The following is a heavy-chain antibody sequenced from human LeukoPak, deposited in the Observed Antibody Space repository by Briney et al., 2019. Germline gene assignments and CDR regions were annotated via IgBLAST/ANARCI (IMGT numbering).Heavy chain of an antibody. CDR2: IIPIFGTA. Sequence: SVKVSCKASGGTFSSYAISWVRQAPGQGLEWMGGIIPIFGTANYAQKFQGRVTITTDESTSAAYMELSSLRSEDTAVYYCASTLHYDILTGYYPFDYWGQGTLVTVSS. CDR3: ASTLHYDILTGYYPFDY. J-gene: IGHJ4*02. CDR1: GGTFSSYA. V-gene: IGHV1-69*05. D-gene: IGHD3-9*01.